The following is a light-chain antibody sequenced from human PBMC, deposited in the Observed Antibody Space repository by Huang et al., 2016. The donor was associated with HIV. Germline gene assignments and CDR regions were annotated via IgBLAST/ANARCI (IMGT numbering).Light chain of an antibody. CDR3: QSRNNWPPWVT. V-gene: IGKV3-11*01. J-gene: IGKJ4*01. CDR2: DIS. Sequence: EVVLTQSPATLSLSPGERATLSCRARHSGTSHVAWYQQKTGQGPRLLIYDISIRAAGTPARCSGSGSGTDAILTISSLETEDFATYFCQSRNNWPPWVTFGGGT. CDR1: HSGTSH.